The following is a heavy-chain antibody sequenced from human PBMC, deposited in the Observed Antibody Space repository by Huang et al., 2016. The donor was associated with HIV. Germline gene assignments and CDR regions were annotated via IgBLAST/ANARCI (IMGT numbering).Heavy chain of an antibody. Sequence: EVQLVESGGGLVKPGGSLRLYCAASGFIFSSYSMNWVRQAPCKGREGVSSISSSSSYIYYAESVKCRFTISRDNAKNSLYLQMNSLRAEDTAGYYCASEIAAASIDYWGQGTLVTVSS. J-gene: IGHJ4*02. CDR1: GFIFSSYS. V-gene: IGHV3-21*01. CDR2: ISSSSSYI. D-gene: IGHD6-13*01. CDR3: ASEIAAASIDY.